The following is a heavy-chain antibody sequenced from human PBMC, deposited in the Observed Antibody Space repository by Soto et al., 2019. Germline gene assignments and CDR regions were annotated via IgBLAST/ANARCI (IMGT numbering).Heavy chain of an antibody. Sequence: QVQLQESGPGLVKPSGTLSLTCAVSGGSISTCNWCSWVRQPPGKGLEWSGEVYHSCCTNYNPSFKSRVAMSVDKSKNQFYLKLNSVTAADTALYYCARTSTSGARVDYWGQVSLVTVSS. D-gene: IGHD1-1*01. V-gene: IGHV4-4*02. CDR2: VYHSCCT. CDR1: GGSISTCNW. CDR3: ARTSTSGARVDY. J-gene: IGHJ4*02.